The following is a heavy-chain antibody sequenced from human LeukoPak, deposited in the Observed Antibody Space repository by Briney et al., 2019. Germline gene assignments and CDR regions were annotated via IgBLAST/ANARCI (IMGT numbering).Heavy chain of an antibody. Sequence: GGSLRLSCAASAFTFDDYGMSWVRQAPGKGLEWVSGSNWNGGSTGYADSVKGRFTISRDNAKNSLYLQMNSLRAEDTALYYCARRDIVVVPASILGAFDIWGQGTMVTVSS. J-gene: IGHJ3*02. CDR2: SNWNGGST. CDR1: AFTFDDYG. D-gene: IGHD2-2*02. V-gene: IGHV3-20*04. CDR3: ARRDIVVVPASILGAFDI.